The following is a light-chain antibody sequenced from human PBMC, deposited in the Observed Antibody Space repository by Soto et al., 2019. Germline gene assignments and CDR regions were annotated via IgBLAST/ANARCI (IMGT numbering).Light chain of an antibody. J-gene: IGLJ2*01. Sequence: QSALTQPPSASGSPGQSVTISCTGTSSDVGGHNYVSWYQQHPGKAPKLMIYEVIKRPSGVPDRFSGSKSGNTASLTVSGLQAEDEADYFCSSYAGTSNYVVFGGGTKLTVL. CDR2: EVI. CDR3: SSYAGTSNYVV. V-gene: IGLV2-8*01. CDR1: SSDVGGHNY.